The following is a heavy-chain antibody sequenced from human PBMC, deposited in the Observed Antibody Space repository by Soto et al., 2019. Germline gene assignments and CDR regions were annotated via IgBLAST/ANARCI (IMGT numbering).Heavy chain of an antibody. V-gene: IGHV3-33*01. CDR1: GFTFSSYG. D-gene: IGHD5-12*01. J-gene: IGHJ4*02. Sequence: QVQLVESGGGVVQPGRSLRLSCAASGFTFSSYGMHWVRQAPGKGLEWVAVIWYDGSNKYYADSVKGRFTISRDNSKNTLYLQMNSLRAEDTAVYYSARERDGYYYWGQGTLVTVSS. CDR2: IWYDGSNK. CDR3: ARERDGYYY.